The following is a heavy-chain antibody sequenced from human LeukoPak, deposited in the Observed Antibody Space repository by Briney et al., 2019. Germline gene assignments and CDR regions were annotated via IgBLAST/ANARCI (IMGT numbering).Heavy chain of an antibody. Sequence: GGSLRLSCAASGFTVSSNYMSWVRQAPGKGLEWVSVIYSGGSTYYADSVKGRFTISRDNAKNSLYLQMNSLRAEDTAVYYCARGPSLVVAARAPFDYWGQGTLVTVSS. D-gene: IGHD1-26*01. CDR3: ARGPSLVVAARAPFDY. CDR2: IYSGGST. J-gene: IGHJ4*02. CDR1: GFTVSSNY. V-gene: IGHV3-53*01.